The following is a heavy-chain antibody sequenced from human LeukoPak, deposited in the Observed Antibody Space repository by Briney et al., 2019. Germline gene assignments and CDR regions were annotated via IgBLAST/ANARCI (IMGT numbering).Heavy chain of an antibody. D-gene: IGHD5-24*01. CDR2: INPNNGGA. CDR3: ARLPLLLENFDY. V-gene: IGHV1-2*02. Sequence: ASVKVSCKASGYTFTGYSMHWVRQAPGQGLEWMGWINPNNGGANYAQKFQGRVTMTRDTSISAAYLELSSLRSDDTAVYYCARLPLLLENFDYWGQGTLVTVSS. CDR1: GYTFTGYS. J-gene: IGHJ4*02.